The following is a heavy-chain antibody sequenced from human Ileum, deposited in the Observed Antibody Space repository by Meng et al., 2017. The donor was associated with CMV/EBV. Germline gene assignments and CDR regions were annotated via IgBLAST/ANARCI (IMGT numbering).Heavy chain of an antibody. D-gene: IGHD2-21*02. V-gene: IGHV1-18*01. Sequence: QVQLVQSGAEVRKPVASVRVSCETSGYTFSSHGINWVRQAPGQGLEWVAWISIYNGNTDYAEKVRGRVTLTTDTSRNTVYMDLRSLRSDDTAVYYCARDSSDDYFDFWGQGTLVTVSS. J-gene: IGHJ4*02. CDR3: ARDSSDDYFDF. CDR2: ISIYNGNT. CDR1: GYTFSSHG.